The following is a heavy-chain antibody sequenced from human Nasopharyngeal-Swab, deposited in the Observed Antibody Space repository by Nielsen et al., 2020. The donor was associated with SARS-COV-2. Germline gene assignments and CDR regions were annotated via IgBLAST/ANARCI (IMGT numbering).Heavy chain of an antibody. CDR1: GGSISSGGYF. CDR2: IHYTGNT. J-gene: IGHJ3*01. D-gene: IGHD3-16*02. Sequence: SETLSLTYTVSGGSISSGGYFWSWIRQHPGKGLEWIGYIHYTGNTYYNPSLESRLTISLDTSQNQFSLRLSSMTAADTAVYYCAREVIEQAVSDAFDFWGQGTMVTVSS. V-gene: IGHV4-31*03. CDR3: AREVIEQAVSDAFDF.